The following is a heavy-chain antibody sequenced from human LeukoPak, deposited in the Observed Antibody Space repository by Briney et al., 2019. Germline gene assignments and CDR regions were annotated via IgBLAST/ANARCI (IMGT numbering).Heavy chain of an antibody. J-gene: IGHJ4*02. CDR1: GFTFSSYG. V-gene: IGHV3-30*18. D-gene: IGHD3-22*01. Sequence: GGSLRLSCAASGFTFSSYGMHWVRQAPGKGLEWVAVISYDGSNKYYADSVKGRFTISRDNSKNTLYLQMNSLRAENTAVYYCAKSGGYYYDSSGYPFDYWGQGTLVTVSS. CDR2: ISYDGSNK. CDR3: AKSGGYYYDSSGYPFDY.